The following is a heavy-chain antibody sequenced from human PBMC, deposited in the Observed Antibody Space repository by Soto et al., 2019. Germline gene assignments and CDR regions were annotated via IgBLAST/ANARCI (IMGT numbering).Heavy chain of an antibody. J-gene: IGHJ4*02. CDR2: IYYSGST. CDR1: GGSISSYY. V-gene: IGHV4-59*01. Sequence: QVQLQESGPGLVKPSETLSLTCTVSGGSISSYYWSWIRQPPGKGLEWIGCIYYSGSTNYNPSLMSRVTISVDTSKNQFSLTLRSVTAADTAVYYCARGRWLQLIYFDCWGQGTLVTVSS. D-gene: IGHD5-12*01. CDR3: ARGRWLQLIYFDC.